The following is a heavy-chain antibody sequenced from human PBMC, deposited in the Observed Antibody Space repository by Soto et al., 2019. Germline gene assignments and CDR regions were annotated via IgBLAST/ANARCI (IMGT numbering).Heavy chain of an antibody. CDR1: GFTFSSYA. D-gene: IGHD2-8*01. Sequence: GGSLRLSCAASGFTFSSYAMSWVRQAPGKGLEWVSGISGSGGSTYYADSVKGRFTISRDNSKNTLYLQMNSLRADDTAVYSCAKVMVKNWFDPWGQGTLVTVSS. J-gene: IGHJ5*02. V-gene: IGHV3-23*01. CDR2: ISGSGGST. CDR3: AKVMVKNWFDP.